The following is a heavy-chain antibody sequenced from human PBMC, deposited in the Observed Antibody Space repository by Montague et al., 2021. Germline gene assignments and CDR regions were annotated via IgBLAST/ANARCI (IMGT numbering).Heavy chain of an antibody. CDR3: ARHRGSGWSYYFDY. CDR1: GYSFTTYW. CDR2: IDPSDSYS. D-gene: IGHD6-19*01. J-gene: IGHJ4*02. Sequence: QSVAEVKTPGESLRISCKGSGYSFTTYWITWVRQMPGKGLEWVGRIDPSDSYSNYSPSFQGHVTISADKSISTAYLQWSSLKASDTAMYYCARHRGSGWSYYFDYWGQGTLVTVSS. V-gene: IGHV5-10-1*01.